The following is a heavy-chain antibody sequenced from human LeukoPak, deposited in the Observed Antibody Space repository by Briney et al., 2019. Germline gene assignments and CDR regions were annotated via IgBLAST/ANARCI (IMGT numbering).Heavy chain of an antibody. V-gene: IGHV1-69*04. CDR2: IIPILGIA. CDR3: ARSMVQGVIQYYYYYGMDV. D-gene: IGHD3-10*01. CDR1: GGTFSSYA. J-gene: IGHJ6*02. Sequence: ASVKVSCKASGGTFSSYAIIWVRQAPGQGLEWMGRIIPILGIANYAQKFQGRVTITADKSTSTAYMELSSLRSEDTAVYYCARSMVQGVIQYYYYYGMDVWGQGTTVTVSS.